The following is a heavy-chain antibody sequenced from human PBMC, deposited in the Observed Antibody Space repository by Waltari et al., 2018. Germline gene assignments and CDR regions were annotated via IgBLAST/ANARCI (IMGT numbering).Heavy chain of an antibody. Sequence: QVQLQQWGAGLLKPSETLSLTCAVYGGSFSGYYWRWIRQPPGKGLEWIGEINHSGSTNYNPSLKSRVTISVDTSKNQFSLKLSSVTAADTAVYYCARAGSPGNYDYVWGSYRSDRFDPWGQGTLVTVSS. D-gene: IGHD3-16*02. V-gene: IGHV4-34*01. CDR1: GGSFSGYY. CDR2: INHSGST. CDR3: ARAGSPGNYDYVWGSYRSDRFDP. J-gene: IGHJ5*02.